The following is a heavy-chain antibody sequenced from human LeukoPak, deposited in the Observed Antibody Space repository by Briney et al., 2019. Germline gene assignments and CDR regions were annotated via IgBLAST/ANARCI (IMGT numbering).Heavy chain of an antibody. Sequence: SETLSLTCAVSGGSISSSNWWSWVRQPPGKGLEWIGEIYHSGSTNYNPSLKSRVTISVDRSKNQFSLKLSSVTAADTAVYYCARAKYCSSTSCYHGFDYWGQGTLVTVSS. CDR2: IYHSGST. CDR1: GGSISSSNW. V-gene: IGHV4-4*02. J-gene: IGHJ4*02. D-gene: IGHD2-2*01. CDR3: ARAKYCSSTSCYHGFDY.